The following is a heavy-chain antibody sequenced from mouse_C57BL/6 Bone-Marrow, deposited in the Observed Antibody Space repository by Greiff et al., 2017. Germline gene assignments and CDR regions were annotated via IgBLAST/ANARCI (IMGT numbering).Heavy chain of an antibody. J-gene: IGHJ4*01. V-gene: IGHV2-2*01. CDR2: IWSGGST. CDR1: GFSLTSYG. CDR3: AKGEYSNHAGMDY. Sequence: QVQLQQSGPGLVQPSQSLSITCTVSGFSLTSYGVHWVRPSPGKGLEWLGVIWSGGSTDYNAAFISRLSISKDNSKSQVFFKMNSLQADDTAIYYCAKGEYSNHAGMDYWGQGTSVTVSS. D-gene: IGHD2-5*01.